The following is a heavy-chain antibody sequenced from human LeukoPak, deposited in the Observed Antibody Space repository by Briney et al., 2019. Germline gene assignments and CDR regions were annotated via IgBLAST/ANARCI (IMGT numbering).Heavy chain of an antibody. D-gene: IGHD3-10*01. Sequence: SHTLPLTRTVSGGSLSQGTYHWLWLRQPPKKSLVGFRYIFYCGSTYYNPSLKSRVTISVDTSLTQFSLALTSVTAADTAVYYCARGAGITSFPRFDLRGPGTLGTVSS. CDR3: ARGAGITSFPRFDL. J-gene: IGHJ4*02. CDR2: IFYCGST. CDR1: GGSLSQGTYH. V-gene: IGHV4-31*03.